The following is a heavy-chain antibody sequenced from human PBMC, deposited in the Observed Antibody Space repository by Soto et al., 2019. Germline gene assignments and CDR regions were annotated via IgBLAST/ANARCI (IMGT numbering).Heavy chain of an antibody. D-gene: IGHD2-2*01. J-gene: IGHJ4*02. Sequence: QLHLQESGPGLGKPSGTLSLTGTFPGASINNHYGSGIRQTPGRGLEWFGFIYYTGSSNYSPSLKSRVSFSVDTSMNQFSLRLSSVTAADTAVYYCARYYCTSGTCYYFDYWGQGTLVTVSS. CDR1: GASINNHY. CDR2: IYYTGSS. CDR3: ARYYCTSGTCYYFDY. V-gene: IGHV4-59*11.